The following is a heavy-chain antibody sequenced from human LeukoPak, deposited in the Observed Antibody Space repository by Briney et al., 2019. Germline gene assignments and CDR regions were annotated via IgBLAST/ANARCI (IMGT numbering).Heavy chain of an antibody. Sequence: GASVKVSCKASGYTFTSYGISWVRQAPGQGLEWMGWISTYNGNTNYAQKLQGRVTMTTDTSTSTAYMELRSLRSDDTAVYYCARDLMYYDSSGLDAFDIWGQGTMVTVSS. CDR1: GYTFTSYG. CDR2: ISTYNGNT. J-gene: IGHJ3*02. D-gene: IGHD3-22*01. CDR3: ARDLMYYDSSGLDAFDI. V-gene: IGHV1-18*01.